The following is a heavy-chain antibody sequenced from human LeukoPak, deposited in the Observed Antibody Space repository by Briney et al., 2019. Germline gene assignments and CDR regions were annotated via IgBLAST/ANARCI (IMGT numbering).Heavy chain of an antibody. J-gene: IGHJ4*02. CDR2: INPSGGTT. CDR3: ARDARPSYDTSGYYFPGDY. V-gene: IGHV1-46*01. D-gene: IGHD3-22*01. Sequence: GASVKISCKASGYIFTSFYIHWVRQAPGQGLEWMAIINPSGGTTRYAQKFQGRVTMTRDTSTSTVYMELSSLRSEDTAVYYCARDARPSYDTSGYYFPGDYWGQGTLVTVSS. CDR1: GYIFTSFY.